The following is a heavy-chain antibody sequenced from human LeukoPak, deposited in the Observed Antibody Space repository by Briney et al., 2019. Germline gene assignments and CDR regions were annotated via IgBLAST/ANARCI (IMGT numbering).Heavy chain of an antibody. CDR2: INSDGRST. V-gene: IGHV3-74*01. CDR1: GFTFSSYW. J-gene: IGHJ4*02. CDR3: ARALIRSKVGATRGVDY. D-gene: IGHD1-26*01. Sequence: GSLRLSCAASGFTFSSYWMHWVRQAPGKGLVWVSRINSDGRSTSYAASVKGRFTISRDNAKNTLYLQMNSLRAEDTAVYYCARALIRSKVGATRGVDYWGQGTLVTVSS.